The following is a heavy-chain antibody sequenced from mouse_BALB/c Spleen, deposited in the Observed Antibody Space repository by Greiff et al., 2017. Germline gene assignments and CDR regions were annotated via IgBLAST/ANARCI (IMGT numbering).Heavy chain of an antibody. CDR1: GYTFTSYW. Sequence: QVQLQQPGAELVRPGASVKLSCKASGYTFTSYWINWVKQRPGQGLEWIGNIYPSDSYTNYNQKFKDKATLTVDKSSSTAYMQLSSPTSEDSAVYYCTRSPLIYDGYYEFAYWGQGTLVTVSA. CDR3: TRSPLIYDGYYEFAY. CDR2: IYPSDSYT. D-gene: IGHD2-3*01. J-gene: IGHJ3*01. V-gene: IGHV1-69*02.